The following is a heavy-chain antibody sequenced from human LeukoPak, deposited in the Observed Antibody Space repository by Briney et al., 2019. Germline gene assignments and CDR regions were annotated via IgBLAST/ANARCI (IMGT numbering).Heavy chain of an antibody. CDR1: GGTFSSYA. Sequence: GASVKVSCKASGGTFSSYAISWVRQAPGRGLEWMGGIIPIFGTANYAQKFQGRVTITAVKSTSTAYMELSSLRSEDTAVYYCARTSGYSSSWFMDVWGKGTTVTVSS. D-gene: IGHD6-13*01. CDR2: IIPIFGTA. J-gene: IGHJ6*03. V-gene: IGHV1-69*06. CDR3: ARTSGYSSSWFMDV.